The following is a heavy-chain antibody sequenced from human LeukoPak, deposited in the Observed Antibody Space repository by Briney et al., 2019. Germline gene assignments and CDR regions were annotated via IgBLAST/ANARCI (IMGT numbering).Heavy chain of an antibody. CDR1: GFTVSSNY. Sequence: GGSLRLSCAASGFTVSSNYMSWVRQAPGKGLEWVSVIYSGGSTYYADSVKGRFTISRDNSKNTLYLQMNSLRAEDTAVYYCARGPGSSWSLDYFDYWGQGTRVTVSS. D-gene: IGHD6-13*01. V-gene: IGHV3-53*01. CDR2: IYSGGST. CDR3: ARGPGSSWSLDYFDY. J-gene: IGHJ4*02.